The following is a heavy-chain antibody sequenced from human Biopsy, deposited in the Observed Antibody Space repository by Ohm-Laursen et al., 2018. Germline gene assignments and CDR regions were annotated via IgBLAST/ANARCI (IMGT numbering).Heavy chain of an antibody. V-gene: IGHV1-2*02. CDR1: GYAVNDYF. D-gene: IGHD3-16*01. J-gene: IGHJ3*01. Sequence: ESSVKVPCKGSGYAVNDYFLHWLRQAPGQGPEWMGWISPNSGGTNYAQKFQGRVTMTTDTSTSTVYLELRRLISDDTAVYYCARDIMNRIAGLVARSDVFDVWGQGTLVTVSS. CDR2: ISPNSGGT. CDR3: ARDIMNRIAGLVARSDVFDV.